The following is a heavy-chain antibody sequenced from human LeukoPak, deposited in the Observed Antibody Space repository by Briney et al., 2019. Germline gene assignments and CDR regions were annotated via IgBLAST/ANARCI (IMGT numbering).Heavy chain of an antibody. Sequence: ASVKVSCKASAYTFSTYGVTWVRQAPGQGLEWMGWISTFNGNTNCAQRVQGRVTMTTDTSTSTAYLDLRSLRSDDTAVYYCALSWFREPMSFDIWGQGTMVTVSS. J-gene: IGHJ3*02. D-gene: IGHD3-10*01. CDR2: ISTFNGNT. CDR3: ALSWFREPMSFDI. V-gene: IGHV1-18*01. CDR1: AYTFSTYG.